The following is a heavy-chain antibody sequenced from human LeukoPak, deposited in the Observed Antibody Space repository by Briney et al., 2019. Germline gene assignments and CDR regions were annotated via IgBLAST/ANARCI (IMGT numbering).Heavy chain of an antibody. CDR1: GFTFSSYG. Sequence: GGSLRLSCAASGFTFSSYGMHWVRQAPGKGLEWVAVISYDGSNKYYADSVKGRFTISRDNSKNTLYLQMNSLRAEDTAVYYCAKGKEIYVDLPTPFDHWGQGTLVTVSS. J-gene: IGHJ4*02. D-gene: IGHD3/OR15-3a*01. CDR3: AKGKEIYVDLPTPFDH. CDR2: ISYDGSNK. V-gene: IGHV3-30*18.